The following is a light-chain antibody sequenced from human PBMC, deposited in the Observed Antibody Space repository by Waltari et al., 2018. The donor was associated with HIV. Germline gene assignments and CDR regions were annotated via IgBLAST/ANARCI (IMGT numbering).Light chain of an antibody. J-gene: IGKJ1*01. CDR2: GAS. Sequence: IVMTQSPATMSLSPGARANHPCRASQSVSSNLAWYQQKPGQAPRLLIYGASTRATCIPARFSGSGSGTEFTLTISSLQCEDLAVYYCQQYKNWPRTFGQGTKVELK. V-gene: IGKV3-15*01. CDR1: QSVSSN. CDR3: QQYKNWPRT.